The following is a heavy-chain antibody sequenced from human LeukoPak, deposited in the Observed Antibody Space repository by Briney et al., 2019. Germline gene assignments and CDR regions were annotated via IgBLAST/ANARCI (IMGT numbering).Heavy chain of an antibody. V-gene: IGHV3-66*01. D-gene: IGHD1-7*01. J-gene: IGHJ4*02. Sequence: GGSLRLSRAASGFTVSNNYMRWVRQAPGEGLEWVSVIYSGGDTYYADSVKGRFTISRDNSKNTLYLQMNSLRTEDTAVYYCARAYDWNYVYWGQGTLVTVSS. CDR3: ARAYDWNYVY. CDR1: GFTVSNNY. CDR2: IYSGGDT.